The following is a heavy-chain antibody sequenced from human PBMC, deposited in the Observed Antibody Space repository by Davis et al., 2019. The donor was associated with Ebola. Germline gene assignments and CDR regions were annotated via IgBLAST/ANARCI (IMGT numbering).Heavy chain of an antibody. CDR2: IYYSGST. J-gene: IGHJ4*02. Sequence: MPSETLSLTCTVSGGSISAYYWSWIRQPPGKALECIGYIYYSGSTNYNPSLKSRVTISVDTSKNQFSLKLSSVTAADTAMYYCARGLVGESSVGIDQWGQGTLVTVSS. V-gene: IGHV4-59*01. D-gene: IGHD3-10*01. CDR1: GGSISAYY. CDR3: ARGLVGESSVGIDQ.